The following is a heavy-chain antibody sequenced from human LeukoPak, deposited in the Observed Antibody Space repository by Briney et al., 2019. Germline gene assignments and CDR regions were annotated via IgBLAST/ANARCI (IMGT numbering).Heavy chain of an antibody. CDR3: AKGSPPGD. CDR2: ISTSSGFT. D-gene: IGHD3-16*01. J-gene: IGHJ4*02. Sequence: PGGSLRLSCAASGFTFSDYYMTWIRRAPGKGLEWVSYISTSSGFTNYADSVRGRFTISGDNAKNSLYLQMNTLRAEDTAVYYCAKGSPPGDWGQGTLVTVSS. V-gene: IGHV3-11*05. CDR1: GFTFSDYY.